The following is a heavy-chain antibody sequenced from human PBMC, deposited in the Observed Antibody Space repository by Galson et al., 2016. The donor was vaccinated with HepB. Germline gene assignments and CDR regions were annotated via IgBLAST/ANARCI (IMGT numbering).Heavy chain of an antibody. D-gene: IGHD3-16*01. CDR3: ARDWGTSSSRWLDP. CDR2: ISAYSGNT. J-gene: IGHJ5*02. V-gene: IGHV1-18*04. CDR1: GYTFTTYG. Sequence: SVKVSCKASGYTFTTYGFSWVRQAPGQGLEWMGWISAYSGNTNYEQKFQGRITMTTDTSTSTAYMELRSLKSDDTAVYYCARDWGTSSSRWLDPWGQGTLVTVSS.